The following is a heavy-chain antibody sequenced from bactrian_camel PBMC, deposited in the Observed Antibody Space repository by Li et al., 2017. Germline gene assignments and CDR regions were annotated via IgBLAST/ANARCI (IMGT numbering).Heavy chain of an antibody. D-gene: IGHD1*01. CDR1: GFNFSNYG. V-gene: IGHV3S40*01. CDR2: IDNSGVTT. J-gene: IGHJ7*01. Sequence: VQLVESGGGLVQPGGSLRLSCAAAGFNFSNYGMSWVRQPPGKELEWVSSIDNSGVTTLYADSVKGRFTTSQGSARNTVVLQMDSLRPEDTAMYYCASGPWGYCTRTRWEGGMNNWGKGTQVTVS.